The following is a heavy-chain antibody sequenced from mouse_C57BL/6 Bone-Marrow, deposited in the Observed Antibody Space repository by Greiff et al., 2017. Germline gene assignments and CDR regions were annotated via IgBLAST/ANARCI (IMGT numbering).Heavy chain of an antibody. CDR1: GYTFTSYW. D-gene: IGHD2-1*01. J-gene: IGHJ4*01. CDR2: IRPNSGST. V-gene: IGHV1-64*01. Sequence: QVQLQQPGAELVKPGASVKLSCKASGYTFTSYWMHWVQQTPGQGLEWIAMIRPNSGSTNYNDKFKSMATLTVDKSSSTAYMQLSSLTSEDSAVYCCGRDLYGSYDYAMDYWGKGTSVTVSS. CDR3: GRDLYGSYDYAMDY.